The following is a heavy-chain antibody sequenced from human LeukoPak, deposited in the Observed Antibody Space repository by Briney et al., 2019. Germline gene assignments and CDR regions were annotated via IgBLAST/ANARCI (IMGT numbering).Heavy chain of an antibody. V-gene: IGHV3-23*01. D-gene: IGHD5-24*01. CDR1: GFTFSNYG. Sequence: GGTLRLSCAASGFTFSNYGMNWVRQSPGKGLEWVSVISGSGGSIYYADSVKGRFTISRDNSKNTLYLQMNSLRAEDTAVYYCARGSGYNFGYYFYYMDVWGKGTTVTISS. CDR2: ISGSGGSI. J-gene: IGHJ6*03. CDR3: ARGSGYNFGYYFYYMDV.